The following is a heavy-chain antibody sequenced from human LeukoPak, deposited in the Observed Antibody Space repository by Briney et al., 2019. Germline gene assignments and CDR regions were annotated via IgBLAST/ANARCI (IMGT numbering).Heavy chain of an antibody. Sequence: PSETLSLTCTVSGGSISSYYWSWIRQPPGKGLEWIGYIYYSGTTDYNPSLKSRVSISVDTSKNQFSLKLSSVTAADTAVYYYARHVIAETGFLNWVDPWGQGTLVTVSS. V-gene: IGHV4-59*08. CDR2: IYYSGTT. CDR1: GGSISSYY. CDR3: ARHVIAETGFLNWVDP. D-gene: IGHD6-13*01. J-gene: IGHJ5*02.